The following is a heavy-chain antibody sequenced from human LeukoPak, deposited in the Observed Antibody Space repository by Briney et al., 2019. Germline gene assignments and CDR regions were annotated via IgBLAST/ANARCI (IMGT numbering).Heavy chain of an antibody. CDR1: GFTFSSYA. V-gene: IGHV3-30*04. J-gene: IGHJ4*02. D-gene: IGHD6-13*01. Sequence: PGGSLRLSCAASGFTFSSYAMHWVRQAPGKGLEWVAVISYDGSNKYYADSVKGRFTISRDNSKNTLYLQMNSLRAEDTAVYYCAKAREAYSSNYYFDYWGQGTLVTVSS. CDR2: ISYDGSNK. CDR3: AKAREAYSSNYYFDY.